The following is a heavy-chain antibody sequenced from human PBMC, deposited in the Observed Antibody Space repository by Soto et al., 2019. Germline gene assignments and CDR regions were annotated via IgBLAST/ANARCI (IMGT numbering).Heavy chain of an antibody. D-gene: IGHD3-10*01. J-gene: IGHJ5*02. Sequence: ASVKVSCKASGYTFTSYDINWGRQATGQGLEWMGWMNPNSGNTGYAQKFQGRVTMTRNTSISTAYMELSSLRSEDTAVYYCASGIRYYYGSGSSVPWFDPWGQGTLVTVSS. CDR1: GYTFTSYD. CDR3: ASGIRYYYGSGSSVPWFDP. CDR2: MNPNSGNT. V-gene: IGHV1-8*01.